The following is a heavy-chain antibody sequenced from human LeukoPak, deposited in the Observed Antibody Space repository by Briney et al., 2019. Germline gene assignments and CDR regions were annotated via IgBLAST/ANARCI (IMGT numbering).Heavy chain of an antibody. Sequence: ASVKVSCEASGGTFSSYAISWVRQAPGQGLEWMGGIIPIFGTANYAQKFQGRVTITADESTSTAYMELSSLRSEDTAVYYCARTQYSSGWLNFDYWGQGTLVTVSS. J-gene: IGHJ4*02. V-gene: IGHV1-69*13. CDR1: GGTFSSYA. CDR2: IIPIFGTA. CDR3: ARTQYSSGWLNFDY. D-gene: IGHD6-19*01.